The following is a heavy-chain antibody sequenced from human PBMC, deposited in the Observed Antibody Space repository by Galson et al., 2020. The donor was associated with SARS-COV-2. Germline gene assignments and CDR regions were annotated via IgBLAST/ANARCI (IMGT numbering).Heavy chain of an antibody. D-gene: IGHD1-26*01. CDR1: GFTFSSYG. CDR3: AAGAGGAVGATSTGAFDI. CDR2: ISYDGSNK. V-gene: IGHV3-30*03. Sequence: GGSLRLSCAASGFTFSSYGMHWVRQAPGKGLEWVAVISYDGSNKYYADSVKGRFTISRDNSKNTLYLQMNSLRAEDTAVYYCAAGAGGAVGATSTGAFDIWGQGTMVTVSS. J-gene: IGHJ3*02.